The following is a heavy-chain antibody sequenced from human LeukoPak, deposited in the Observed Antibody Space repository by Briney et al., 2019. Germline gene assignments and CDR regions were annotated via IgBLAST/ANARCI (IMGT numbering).Heavy chain of an antibody. CDR1: GYTFTSHY. Sequence: ASVKVSCKASGYTFTSHYMHWVRQAPGQGLEWMEIIKPSDGSTSYAQNFQGRVTMTRDTSTSTVYMELSSLRSDDTAVYYCARRWCSSTSCQFDYWGQGTLVTVSS. V-gene: IGHV1-46*01. CDR3: ARRWCSSTSCQFDY. D-gene: IGHD2-2*01. CDR2: IKPSDGST. J-gene: IGHJ4*02.